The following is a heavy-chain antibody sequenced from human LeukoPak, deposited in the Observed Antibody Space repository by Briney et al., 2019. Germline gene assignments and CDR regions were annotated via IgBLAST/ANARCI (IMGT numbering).Heavy chain of an antibody. Sequence: GRSLRLSCAASGFTFSSYAMTWVRQAPGKGLQWVSVISGSGGNTYYADSVKGRFTVSRDNSKNTLYLQMSSLRAEDTAVYYCVKEGLVHSSWYLNPFDYWGQGTLVTVSS. J-gene: IGHJ4*02. CDR2: ISGSGGNT. V-gene: IGHV3-23*01. CDR1: GFTFSSYA. D-gene: IGHD6-13*01. CDR3: VKEGLVHSSWYLNPFDY.